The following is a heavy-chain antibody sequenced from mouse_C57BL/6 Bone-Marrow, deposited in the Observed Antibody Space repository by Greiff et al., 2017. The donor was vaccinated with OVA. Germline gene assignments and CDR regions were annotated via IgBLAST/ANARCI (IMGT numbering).Heavy chain of an antibody. Sequence: EVQLQQSGAELVRPGASVKLSCTASGFNIKDDYMHWVKQRPEQGLEWIGWIDPENGDTEYASKFQGKATITADTSSNTAYLQLSSLTSEDTAVYYCSNSYGRGPSYCYFGGWGTGTTVTVS. J-gene: IGHJ1*03. CDR1: GFNIKDDY. CDR2: IDPENGDT. CDR3: SNSYGRGPSYCYFGG. D-gene: IGHD3-3*01. V-gene: IGHV14-4*01.